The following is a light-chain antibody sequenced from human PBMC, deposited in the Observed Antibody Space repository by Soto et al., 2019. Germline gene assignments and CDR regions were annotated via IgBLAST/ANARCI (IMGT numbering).Light chain of an antibody. V-gene: IGKV1-5*01. CDR2: DAS. Sequence: DIQMTQSPSTLSASVGNRVTISCRASQSISSRLAWYQQKPGKAPKFLIYDASSLESGVPSRFSGGGSGTQFTLTISSLQPDDSATYYCQQFDSYPLTFGGGTKVDI. CDR1: QSISSR. J-gene: IGKJ4*01. CDR3: QQFDSYPLT.